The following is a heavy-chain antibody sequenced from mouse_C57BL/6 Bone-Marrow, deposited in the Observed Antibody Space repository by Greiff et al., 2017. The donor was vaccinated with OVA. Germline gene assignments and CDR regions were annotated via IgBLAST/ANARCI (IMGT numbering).Heavy chain of an antibody. J-gene: IGHJ2*01. Sequence: QVQLKQPGAELVRPGSSVKLSCKASGYTFTSYWMHWVKQRPIQGLEWIGNIDPSDSETHYNQKFKDKATLTVDKSSSTAYMQLSSLTSEDSAVYYCARSDGNYNFDYWGQGTTLTVSS. CDR1: GYTFTSYW. D-gene: IGHD2-1*01. CDR2: IDPSDSET. V-gene: IGHV1-52*01. CDR3: ARSDGNYNFDY.